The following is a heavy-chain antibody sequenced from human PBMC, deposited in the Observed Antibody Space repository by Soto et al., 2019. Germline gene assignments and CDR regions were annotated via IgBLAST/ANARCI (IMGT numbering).Heavy chain of an antibody. CDR3: AKDWRYYGSGSYGY. CDR1: GFTFRSYA. D-gene: IGHD3-10*01. J-gene: IGHJ4*02. V-gene: IGHV3-23*01. Sequence: EVQLLESGGGLVQPGGSLRLSCAASGFTFRSYALSWVRQAPGKGLEWVSAISGSGGSTYYADSVKGRFTISRDNSKNTLYLQMNSLRAEDTAVYYCAKDWRYYGSGSYGYWGQGTLVTVSS. CDR2: ISGSGGST.